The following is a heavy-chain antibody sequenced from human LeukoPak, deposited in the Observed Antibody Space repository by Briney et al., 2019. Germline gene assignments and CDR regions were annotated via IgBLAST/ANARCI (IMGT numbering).Heavy chain of an antibody. CDR3: ARIHRYCSGGACYVLDN. V-gene: IGHV4-31*03. CDR1: GGSISSGGYY. D-gene: IGHD2-15*01. Sequence: PSETLSLTCTVSGGSISSGGYYWSWIRQHPGKGLEWIGYIYYSGSTYYNPSLKSRVTISVDTSKNQFSLQLSSVTAADTAVYYCARIHRYCSGGACYVLDNWGQGTLVAVSS. J-gene: IGHJ4*02. CDR2: IYYSGST.